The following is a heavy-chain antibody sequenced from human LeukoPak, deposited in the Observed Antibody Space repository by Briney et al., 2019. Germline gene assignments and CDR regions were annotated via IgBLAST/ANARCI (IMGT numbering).Heavy chain of an antibody. CDR3: ARDPESQKGRDGLDY. J-gene: IGHJ4*02. CDR1: GFSFSDYW. D-gene: IGHD1-14*01. CDR2: IKTDGSAK. Sequence: VGSLRLSCVASGFSFSDYWMSWVRQAPGKGLEWVASIKTDGSAKYCVDSLKGRFTISRDNAKNSLYLQMNNLRAEDTAVYYCARDPESQKGRDGLDYWGQGSLVPVAS. V-gene: IGHV3-7*01.